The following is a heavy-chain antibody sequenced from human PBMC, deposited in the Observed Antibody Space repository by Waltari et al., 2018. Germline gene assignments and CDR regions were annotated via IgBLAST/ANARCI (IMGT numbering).Heavy chain of an antibody. CDR3: VRGFSTSPSSY. D-gene: IGHD2-2*01. CDR1: GFTFGSFW. V-gene: IGHV3-74*01. CDR2: FSDDGSRI. Sequence: EVQLVESGGGLVQPGESLRLSCADSGFTFGSFWMHWVRQVSGKGLVVVSMFSDDGSRIGYAYSAKGRFTISRHNAKNTLYLQMNRLRCVVTAVYYCVRGFSTSPSSYWGQGALVTVSS. J-gene: IGHJ4*02.